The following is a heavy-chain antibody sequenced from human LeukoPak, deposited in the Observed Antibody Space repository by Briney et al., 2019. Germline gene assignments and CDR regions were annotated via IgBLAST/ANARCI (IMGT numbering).Heavy chain of an antibody. CDR2: ISSSGSPI. Sequence: GGSLRLSCATSGFTFSDYYMSWIRQAPGKGLEWVSYISSSGSPIYYADSVKGRFTISRDNAKNSLFLQMNSLRAEDTAVYYCAKRGHYGDYFDYWGQGTLVTVSS. D-gene: IGHD4-17*01. CDR1: GFTFSDYY. CDR3: AKRGHYGDYFDY. J-gene: IGHJ4*02. V-gene: IGHV3-11*04.